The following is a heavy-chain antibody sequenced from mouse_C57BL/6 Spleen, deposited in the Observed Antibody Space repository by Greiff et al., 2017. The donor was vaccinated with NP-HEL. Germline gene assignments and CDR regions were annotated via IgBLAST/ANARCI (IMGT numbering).Heavy chain of an antibody. D-gene: IGHD2-12*01. CDR2: IYPGDGDT. CDR1: GYAFSSYW. J-gene: IGHJ4*01. Sequence: QVQLKESGAELVKPGASVKISCKASGYAFSSYWMNWVKQRPGKGLEWIGQIYPGDGDTNYNGKFKGKATLTADKSSSTAYMQLSSLTSEDSAVYFCARSYNYYAMDYWGQGTSVTVSS. V-gene: IGHV1-80*01. CDR3: ARSYNYYAMDY.